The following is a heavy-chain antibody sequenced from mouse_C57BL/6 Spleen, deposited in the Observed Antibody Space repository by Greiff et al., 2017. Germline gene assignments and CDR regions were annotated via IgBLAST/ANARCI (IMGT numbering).Heavy chain of an antibody. CDR2: IDPENGDT. J-gene: IGHJ2*01. Sequence: EVQLQESGAELVRPGASVKLSCTASGFNIKDDYMHWVKQRPEQGLEWIGWIDPENGDTENASKFQGQATMTADTSSNQAYLQLSSLTSEAPAVHYCTFITTVVATDYWGQGTTLTVSS. CDR3: TFITTVVATDY. D-gene: IGHD1-1*01. V-gene: IGHV14-4*01. CDR1: GFNIKDDY.